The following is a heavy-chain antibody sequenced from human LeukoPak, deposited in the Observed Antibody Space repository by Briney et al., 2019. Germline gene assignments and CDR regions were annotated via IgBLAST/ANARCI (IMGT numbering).Heavy chain of an antibody. CDR3: ARAPLGSPMDY. D-gene: IGHD2-2*01. V-gene: IGHV3-74*01. CDR1: GFTFSSYA. J-gene: IGHJ4*02. CDR2: IDTDGSTT. Sequence: PGGSLRLSCAASGFTFSSYAMSWVRQAPGKGLEWVSRIDTDGSTTYYADSVKGRITISRDNAKNTLYLQMNSLRAEDTAVYYCARAPLGSPMDYWGQGTLVTVSS.